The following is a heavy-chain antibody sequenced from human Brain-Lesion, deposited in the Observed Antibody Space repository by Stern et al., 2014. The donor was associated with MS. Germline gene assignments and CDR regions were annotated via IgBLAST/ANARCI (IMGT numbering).Heavy chain of an antibody. CDR3: VRETGGYTYGDTDFFDF. V-gene: IGHV4-61*02. J-gene: IGHJ4*02. CDR1: GGSISSGSYY. Sequence: VQLVQSGPGLVKPSQTLSLTCSVSGGSISSGSYYLNWIRQPAGNGLEWIGRIYASGSTNYSPSLKSRVFISGDTSKNQFSLKLSSVTAADAAMYYCVRETGGYTYGDTDFFDFWGQGTLVTVSS. CDR2: IYASGST. D-gene: IGHD5-18*01.